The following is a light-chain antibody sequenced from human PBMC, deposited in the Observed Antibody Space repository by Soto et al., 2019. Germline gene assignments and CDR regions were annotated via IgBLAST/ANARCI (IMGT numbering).Light chain of an antibody. V-gene: IGKV3-20*01. CDR3: QRYDTSSLT. CDR2: GAS. Sequence: NVLTQSPGTLSLSPGEGATLSCRASPSVSSRSLAWYQQRPGQAPRLLIYGASNRATGIPDRFGGSVSGTDFTLTISRLEPEDFAVYYCQRYDTSSLTFGGGTKVEIK. J-gene: IGKJ4*01. CDR1: PSVSSRS.